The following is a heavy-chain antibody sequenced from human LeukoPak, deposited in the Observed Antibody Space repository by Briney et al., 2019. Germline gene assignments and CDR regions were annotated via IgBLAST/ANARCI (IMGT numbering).Heavy chain of an antibody. V-gene: IGHV4-59*01. Sequence: SETLSLTCTVSGGSISSYYWSWIRQPPGKGLEWIGYIYYSGSTNYNPSLKSRVTISVDTSKNQFSLKLSSVTAADTAVYYCARESHYYDSSGYYYVAFDIWGQGTMVTVSS. D-gene: IGHD3-22*01. CDR1: GGSISSYY. CDR2: IYYSGST. CDR3: ARESHYYDSSGYYYVAFDI. J-gene: IGHJ3*02.